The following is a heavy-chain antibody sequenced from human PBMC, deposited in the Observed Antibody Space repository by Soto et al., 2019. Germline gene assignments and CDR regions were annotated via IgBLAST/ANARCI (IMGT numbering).Heavy chain of an antibody. CDR2: IYPGDSDT. CDR1: GYSFTSYW. D-gene: IGHD2-21*02. Sequence: GESLKISCKGSGYSFTSYWIGWVRQMPGKGLERMGIIYPGDSDTRYSPSFQGQVTISADKSISTAYLQWSSLKASDTAMYYCARSWCGGDCYYYFDYWGQGTLVTVSS. J-gene: IGHJ4*02. CDR3: ARSWCGGDCYYYFDY. V-gene: IGHV5-51*01.